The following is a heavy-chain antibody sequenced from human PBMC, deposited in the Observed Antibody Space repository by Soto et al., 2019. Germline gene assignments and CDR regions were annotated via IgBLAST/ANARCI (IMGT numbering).Heavy chain of an antibody. D-gene: IGHD3-22*01. CDR2: ISAYNGNT. CDR1: GYTFTSYG. CDR3: ARNLYYYDSSGYPVDY. V-gene: IGHV1-18*04. Sequence: ASVKVSCKASGYTFTSYGMSWVRQAPGQGLEWMGWISAYNGNTNYAQKLQGRVTMTTDTSTSTAYMELRSLRSDDTAVYYCARNLYYYDSSGYPVDYWGQGTLVTVSS. J-gene: IGHJ4*02.